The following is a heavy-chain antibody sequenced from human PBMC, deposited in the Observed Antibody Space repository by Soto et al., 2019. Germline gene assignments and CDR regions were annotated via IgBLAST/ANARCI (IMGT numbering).Heavy chain of an antibody. D-gene: IGHD4-4*01. CDR1: GGTFSSYA. V-gene: IGHV1-69*01. CDR3: ARDRETVTTLYYYGMDV. CDR2: IIPIFGTA. Sequence: QVQLVQSGAEVKKPESSVKVSCKASGGTFSSYAISWVRQAPGQGLEWMGGIIPIFGTAYYAQKFQGRVTITADESTSTAYMELSSLRSEDTAVYYCARDRETVTTLYYYGMDVWGQGTTVTVSS. J-gene: IGHJ6*02.